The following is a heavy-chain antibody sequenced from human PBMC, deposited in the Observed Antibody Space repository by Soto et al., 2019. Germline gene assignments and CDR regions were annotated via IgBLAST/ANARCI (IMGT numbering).Heavy chain of an antibody. V-gene: IGHV2-5*02. CDR3: AHRSRGYAYYFDQ. Sequence: QITLKESGPTLVKPTQTLTLTCSFSGFSLSTRGVGVGWIRQPPGKALEWLALIFWDDDKWYSPSLRSRLTITEDTSTNPVVLTKTNMDPVNTATYYCAHRSRGYAYYFDQWGQGTLVTVSS. J-gene: IGHJ4*02. D-gene: IGHD5-12*01. CDR2: IFWDDDK. CDR1: GFSLSTRGVG.